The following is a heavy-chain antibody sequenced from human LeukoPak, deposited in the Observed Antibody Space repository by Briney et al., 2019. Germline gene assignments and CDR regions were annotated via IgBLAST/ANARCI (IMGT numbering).Heavy chain of an antibody. D-gene: IGHD2-15*01. Sequence: ASVKVSCKASGYTFTSYYMHWVRQAPGQGLEWMGIINPSGGSTSYAQKFQGRVTITADESTSTAYMELSSLRSEDTAVYYCARDRVEDCSGGSCYGEGMDVWGQGTTVTVSS. CDR1: GYTFTSYY. CDR2: INPSGGST. J-gene: IGHJ6*02. V-gene: IGHV1-46*01. CDR3: ARDRVEDCSGGSCYGEGMDV.